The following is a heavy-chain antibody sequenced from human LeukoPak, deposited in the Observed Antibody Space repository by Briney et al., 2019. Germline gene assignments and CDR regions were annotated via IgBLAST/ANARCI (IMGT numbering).Heavy chain of an antibody. J-gene: IGHJ5*02. V-gene: IGHV4-30-4*08. CDR3: ARTSLGGAWFDP. CDR1: GGSISSGDYY. CDR2: IYYNGST. D-gene: IGHD3-10*01. Sequence: SETLSLTCTVSGGSISSGDYYWSWIRQPPGKGLEWIGYIYYNGSTYYNPSLKSRVTISVDTSKNQFSLKLSSVTAEDTAVYSCARTSLGGAWFDPWGQGTLVTVSS.